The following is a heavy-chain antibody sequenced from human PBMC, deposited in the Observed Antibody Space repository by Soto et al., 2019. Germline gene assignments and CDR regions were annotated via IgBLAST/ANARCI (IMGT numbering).Heavy chain of an antibody. CDR1: GFTFSSYS. Sequence: GGSLRLSCAASGFTFSSYSMNWVRQAPGKGLEWVSSISSSSSYIYYADSVKGRFTISRDNAKNSLYLQMNSLRAEDTAVYYCARDSGSWSGLDAFDIWGQGTMVTVSS. CDR3: ARDSGSWSGLDAFDI. CDR2: ISSSSSYI. D-gene: IGHD6-13*01. J-gene: IGHJ3*02. V-gene: IGHV3-21*01.